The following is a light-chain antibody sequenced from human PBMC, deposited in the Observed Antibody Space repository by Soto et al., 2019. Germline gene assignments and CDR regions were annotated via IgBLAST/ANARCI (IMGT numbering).Light chain of an antibody. CDR1: QSINKY. J-gene: IGKJ5*01. CDR3: QLYGNSPP. CDR2: ASV. Sequence: EIVMTQSPATLSLSPGERATLSCRASQSINKYLAWFQQKPGQAPRLLIYASVTRATGIPDRFSGSASGTDFTLTINRLEPEDFAVYYCQLYGNSPPFGQGTQLEIK. V-gene: IGKV3-11*01.